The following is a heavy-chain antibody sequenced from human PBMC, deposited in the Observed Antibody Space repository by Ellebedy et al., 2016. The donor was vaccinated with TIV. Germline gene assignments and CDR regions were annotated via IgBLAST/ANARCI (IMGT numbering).Heavy chain of an antibody. V-gene: IGHV3-13*01. CDR3: ARSGLIPAAGNNGAFDI. CDR2: IGTDTDT. D-gene: IGHD6-13*01. CDR1: GFTFRSND. Sequence: GASLKISXAASGFTFRSNDMHWVRQAPGKGLEWVSAIGTDTDTYYSDSVKGRFTISRDNAENSLYLQMNSLRAGDTAMYFCARSGLIPAAGNNGAFDIWGQGTMVTVSS. J-gene: IGHJ3*02.